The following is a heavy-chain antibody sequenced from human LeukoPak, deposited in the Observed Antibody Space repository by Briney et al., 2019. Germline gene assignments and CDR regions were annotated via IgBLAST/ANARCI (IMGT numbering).Heavy chain of an antibody. CDR1: GFVFSNYA. CDR3: ARADTAMAFDY. D-gene: IGHD5-18*01. CDR2: ITHNSRNT. Sequence: PGGSLRLSCAASGFVFSNYAMSWVRQAPGKGLEWLSDITHNSRNTFYADSVKGRFTISRDNAKNSLYLQMNSLRAEDTAVYYCARADTAMAFDYWGQGTLVTVSS. V-gene: IGHV3-23*01. J-gene: IGHJ4*02.